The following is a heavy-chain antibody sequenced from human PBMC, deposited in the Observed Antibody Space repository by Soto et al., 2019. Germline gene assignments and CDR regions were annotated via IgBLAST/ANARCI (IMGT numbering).Heavy chain of an antibody. D-gene: IGHD1-26*01. Sequence: EVHLVESGGGLMQPGGSLRLSCAASGFTVSTYNMIWVRQAPVKGLEWVSVTYSGGSTQYADSVKGRFTVSRDNFQNTLYLQMSSLRDEDTAVYYCARKLSGAVQGWAYGMDVWGRGTTVTVSS. V-gene: IGHV3-53*02. CDR2: TYSGGST. CDR1: GFTVSTYN. CDR3: ARKLSGAVQGWAYGMDV. J-gene: IGHJ6*02.